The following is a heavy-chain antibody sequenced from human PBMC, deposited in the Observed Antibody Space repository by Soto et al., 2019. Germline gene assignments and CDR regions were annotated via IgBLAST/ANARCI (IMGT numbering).Heavy chain of an antibody. CDR3: ARDSVAVAGPYYYYYGMDV. Sequence: GGSLRLSCAASGFTFSSYAMHWVRQAPGKGLEWVAVISYDGSNKYYADSVKGRFTISRDNSKNTLYLQMNSLRAEDTAVYYCARDSVAVAGPYYYYYGMDVWGQGTTVTVSS. D-gene: IGHD6-19*01. V-gene: IGHV3-30-3*01. CDR2: ISYDGSNK. J-gene: IGHJ6*02. CDR1: GFTFSSYA.